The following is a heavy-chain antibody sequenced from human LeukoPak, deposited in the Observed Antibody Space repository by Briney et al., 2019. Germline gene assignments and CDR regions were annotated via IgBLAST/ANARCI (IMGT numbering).Heavy chain of an antibody. Sequence: SETLSLTCAVYGGSFSGYYWSWIRQPPGKGLEWIGEINHSGSTNYSPSLKSRVTISVDTSKNQFSLKLSSVTAADTAVYYCARLRGSYYGDYFDYWGQGTLVTVSS. CDR1: GGSFSGYY. CDR2: INHSGST. CDR3: ARLRGSYYGDYFDY. D-gene: IGHD3-10*01. V-gene: IGHV4-34*01. J-gene: IGHJ4*02.